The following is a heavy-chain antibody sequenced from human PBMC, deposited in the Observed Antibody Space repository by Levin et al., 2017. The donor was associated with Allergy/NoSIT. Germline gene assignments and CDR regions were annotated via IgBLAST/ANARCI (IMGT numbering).Heavy chain of an antibody. CDR2: IKSKTDGGTA. D-gene: IGHD6-13*01. CDR1: GITFSNAW. Sequence: GESLKISCTASGITFSNAWMSWARQAPGKGLEWVGRIKSKTDGGTAGYASPVKGRFTISRDDSRNTLYLQMNSLKTEDTAVYYCTTYISSWYYFDNWGQGTLVTVSS. CDR3: TTYISSWYYFDN. J-gene: IGHJ4*02. V-gene: IGHV3-15*01.